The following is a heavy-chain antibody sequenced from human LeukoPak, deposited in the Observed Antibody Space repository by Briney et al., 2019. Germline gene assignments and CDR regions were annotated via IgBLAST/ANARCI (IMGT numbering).Heavy chain of an antibody. Sequence: PGGSLRLSCAASGLTFSSYGMHWVRQAPGKGLEWVAVIWYDGSNKYYADSVKGRFTISRDNSKNTLYLQMNSLRAEDTAVYYCARTPYYYDSSALRDAFDTWGQGTMVTVSS. D-gene: IGHD3-22*01. V-gene: IGHV3-33*01. J-gene: IGHJ3*02. CDR2: IWYDGSNK. CDR1: GLTFSSYG. CDR3: ARTPYYYDSSALRDAFDT.